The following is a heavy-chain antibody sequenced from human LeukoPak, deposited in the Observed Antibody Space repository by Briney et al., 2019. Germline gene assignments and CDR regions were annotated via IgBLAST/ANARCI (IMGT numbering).Heavy chain of an antibody. V-gene: IGHV3-53*01. Sequence: GGSLRLSCAASGFTVSNNHMSWVRQAPGKGLEWVSVIYSGGSTYSADSVKGRFTISRDNSKNTLYLQMNSLRAEDTAVYYCARDFLGSSGWYRYFDYWGQGTLVTVSS. J-gene: IGHJ4*02. CDR3: ARDFLGSSGWYRYFDY. CDR1: GFTVSNNH. CDR2: IYSGGST. D-gene: IGHD6-19*01.